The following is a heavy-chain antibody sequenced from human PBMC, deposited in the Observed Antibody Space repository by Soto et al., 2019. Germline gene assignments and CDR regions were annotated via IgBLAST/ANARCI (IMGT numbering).Heavy chain of an antibody. CDR3: ARDRPVVAADTLRSMRHYYYGMAV. V-gene: IGHV3-21*01. J-gene: IGHJ6*02. CDR2: ISSSSSYV. D-gene: IGHD6-13*01. Sequence: RVRKTKKKRMEWVSSISSSSSYVYYADSVRGRFIISRDNAKNSLYLQMNSLRAEDTAVYYCARDRPVVAADTLRSMRHYYYGMAVWGQGTTVTVSS.